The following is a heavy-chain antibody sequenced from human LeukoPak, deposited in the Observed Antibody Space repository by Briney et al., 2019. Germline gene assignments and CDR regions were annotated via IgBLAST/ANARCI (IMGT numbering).Heavy chain of an antibody. J-gene: IGHJ4*02. CDR1: GFTFDDYA. Sequence: PGRSLRLSCAASGFTFDDYAMHWVRQAPGKGLEWVSGISWNSGSIGYADSVKGRFTISRDNAKNSLYLQMNSLRAEDTALYYCAKDIRWEPLHGGHFDYWGQGTLVTVSS. D-gene: IGHD1-26*01. V-gene: IGHV3-9*01. CDR3: AKDIRWEPLHGGHFDY. CDR2: ISWNSGSI.